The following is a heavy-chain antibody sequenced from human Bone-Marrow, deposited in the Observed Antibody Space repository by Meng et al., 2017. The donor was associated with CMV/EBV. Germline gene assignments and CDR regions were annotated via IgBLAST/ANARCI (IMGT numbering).Heavy chain of an antibody. CDR2: ISTSSSYI. D-gene: IGHD3-10*01. Sequence: GGSLRLSCVASGFTFSSYSMNWVRQAPGKWLEWVSSISTSSSYIYYGDSVKGRFTISRDNAKNSLYLQMNSLRAEDTAVYYCARNPGTDAFDIWGEATMGTVSS. V-gene: IGHV3-21*01. CDR1: GFTFSSYS. J-gene: IGHJ3*02. CDR3: ARNPGTDAFDI.